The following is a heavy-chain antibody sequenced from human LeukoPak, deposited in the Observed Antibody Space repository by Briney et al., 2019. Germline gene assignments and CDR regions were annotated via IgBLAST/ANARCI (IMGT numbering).Heavy chain of an antibody. J-gene: IGHJ4*01. CDR2: INPRGGST. D-gene: IGHD1-26*01. CDR3: ARSREWERNDY. Sequence: ASVKVSCKASGYTFTSYYIHWVRQAPGQGLEWMGIINPRGGSTNYAQRFQGRVTMTRDTSTSTVYMELSSLRSEDTAVYYCARSREWERNDYWGQGTLVTVSS. CDR1: GYTFTSYY. V-gene: IGHV1-46*01.